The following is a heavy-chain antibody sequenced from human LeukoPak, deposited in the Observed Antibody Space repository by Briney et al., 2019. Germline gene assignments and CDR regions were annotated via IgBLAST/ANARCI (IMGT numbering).Heavy chain of an antibody. D-gene: IGHD3-3*01. V-gene: IGHV3-30*02. CDR3: AKDLGIFGVVMSYFDY. CDR2: IPYDGSNK. CDR1: GFTFSSYG. J-gene: IGHJ4*02. Sequence: GGSLRLSCAASGFTFSSYGMHWVRQAPGKGLEWVAFIPYDGSNKYYADSVKGRFTISRDNSKNTLYLQMNSLRAEDTAVYYCAKDLGIFGVVMSYFDYWGQGTLVTVSS.